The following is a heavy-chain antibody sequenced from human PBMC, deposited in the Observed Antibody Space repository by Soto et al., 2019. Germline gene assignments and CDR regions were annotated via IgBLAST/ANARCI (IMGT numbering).Heavy chain of an antibody. CDR1: GGTFSSYT. CDR2: IIHIFGTA. J-gene: IGHJ6*02. Sequence: QVQLVQSGAEVKKPGSSVKVSCKASGGTFSSYTISWVRQAPGQGLEWMGGIIHIFGTANYAQKFQGRVTNTGDESTSTAYMELSSLRSEDTAVYYWARSSHYGSGSPSMDVWGQGTTVTVSS. V-gene: IGHV1-69*12. CDR3: ARSSHYGSGSPSMDV. D-gene: IGHD3-10*01.